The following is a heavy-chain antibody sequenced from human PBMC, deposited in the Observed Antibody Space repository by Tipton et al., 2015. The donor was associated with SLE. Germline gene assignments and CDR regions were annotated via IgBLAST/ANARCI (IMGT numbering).Heavy chain of an antibody. D-gene: IGHD3-10*01. CDR3: AREGAEKVRTSYYYYMDV. Sequence: TLSLTCTVSGGSITGGNYCWTWIRQPAGKGLEWIGRIYTRGSTNYNLSLKSRVAISLDTSKNQISLMLSSVTAADTAVYYCAREGAEKVRTSYYYYMDVWGKGTTVTISS. J-gene: IGHJ6*03. CDR1: GGSITGGNYC. V-gene: IGHV4-61*02. CDR2: IYTRGST.